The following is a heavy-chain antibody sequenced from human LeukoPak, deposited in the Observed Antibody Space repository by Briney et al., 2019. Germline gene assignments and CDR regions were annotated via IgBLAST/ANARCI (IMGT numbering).Heavy chain of an antibody. J-gene: IGHJ3*02. CDR2: IYHSGST. D-gene: IGHD2-2*01. Sequence: SETLSLTCTVSGGSISSGGYYWSWIRQPPGKGLEWIGYIYHSGSTYYNPSLKSRVTISVDRSKNQFSLKLSSVAAADTAVYYCAREAIVVVPAALDAFDIWGQGTMVTVSS. CDR3: AREAIVVVPAALDAFDI. V-gene: IGHV4-30-2*01. CDR1: GGSISSGGYY.